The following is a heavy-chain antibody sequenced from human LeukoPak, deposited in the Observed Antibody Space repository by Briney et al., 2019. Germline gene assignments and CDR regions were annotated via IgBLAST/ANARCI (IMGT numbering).Heavy chain of an antibody. V-gene: IGHV3-53*01. D-gene: IGHD2/OR15-2a*01. CDR2: IYSGGST. CDR1: GVTVSSNY. Sequence: GGSLRLSCVASGVTVSSNYMSWVRQAARKGLEWVSVIYSGGSTYYADSVKGRFTISRDNSKNTLYLQMNSLRAEDTAVYYCARVFHRNISWGQGTLVTVSS. J-gene: IGHJ4*02. CDR3: ARVFHRNIS.